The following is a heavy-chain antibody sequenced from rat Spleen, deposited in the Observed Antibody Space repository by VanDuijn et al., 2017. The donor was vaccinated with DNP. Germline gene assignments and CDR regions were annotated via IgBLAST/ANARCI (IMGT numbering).Heavy chain of an antibody. J-gene: IGHJ2*01. CDR3: TTDFERGY. D-gene: IGHD1-11*01. Sequence: EVQLVESGGGLVQPGRSLKIACAASGFTFSYYGMAWVRQTPKKGLEWVASISASGGSTSYRDSVTGRFTISRDNAKRILYLQMDSLRSEATATFYCTTDFERGYWGQGVMVTVSS. V-gene: IGHV5-19*01. CDR2: ISASGGST. CDR1: GFTFSYYG.